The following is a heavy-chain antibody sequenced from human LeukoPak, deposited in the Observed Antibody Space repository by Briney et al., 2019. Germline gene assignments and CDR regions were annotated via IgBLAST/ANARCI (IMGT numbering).Heavy chain of an antibody. Sequence: SETLSLTCTVSGGSINGCVSCWGWLPQSPGKELEWIVSAFYTGNTYYNLSLESRITIGVYTSRDQFTLKMKSVTASDTAVYFCARGRGQWLASRDWGQGILVTVSS. CDR3: ARGRGQWLASRD. CDR2: AFYTGNT. V-gene: IGHV4-39*01. CDR1: GGSINGCVSC. D-gene: IGHD6-19*01. J-gene: IGHJ4*02.